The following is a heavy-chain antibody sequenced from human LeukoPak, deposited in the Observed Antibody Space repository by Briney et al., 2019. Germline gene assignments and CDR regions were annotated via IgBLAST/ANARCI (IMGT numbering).Heavy chain of an antibody. CDR3: ARGGHYDILTGYSLIDY. CDR2: INPNSGGT. Sequence: ASVKVSCKASGYTFTGYYMHWVRQAPGQGLEWMGWINPNSGGTNYAQKFQGRVTMTRDTSISTAYMELSRLRSDDTAVYYCARGGHYDILTGYSLIDYWGQGTLVTVSS. V-gene: IGHV1-2*02. CDR1: GYTFTGYY. D-gene: IGHD3-9*01. J-gene: IGHJ4*02.